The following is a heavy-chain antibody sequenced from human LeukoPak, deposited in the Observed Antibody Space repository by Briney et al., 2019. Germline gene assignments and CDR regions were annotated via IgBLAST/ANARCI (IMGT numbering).Heavy chain of an antibody. V-gene: IGHV4-34*01. Sequence: SETLSLTCAVYGGSFSGYYWSWIRQPPGKGLEWIGSIYYSGSTYYNPSLKSRVTISVDTSKNQFSLKLSSVTAADTAVYYCARRKKGYSYGPRWFDPWGQGTLVTVSS. CDR2: IYYSGST. D-gene: IGHD5-18*01. CDR1: GGSFSGYY. J-gene: IGHJ5*02. CDR3: ARRKKGYSYGPRWFDP.